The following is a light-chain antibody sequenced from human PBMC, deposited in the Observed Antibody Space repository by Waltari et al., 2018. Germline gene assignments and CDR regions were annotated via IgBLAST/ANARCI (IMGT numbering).Light chain of an antibody. CDR3: GTWDSSLSAWV. Sequence: QSVLTQPPSVSAAPGQKVTISCSGSSSNLGNNYVSWSQQLPGTAPKLLIYDNNKRPSGIPDRFSGSKSGTSATLGITGLQTGDEADYYCGTWDSSLSAWVFGGGTKLTVL. V-gene: IGLV1-51*01. CDR2: DNN. J-gene: IGLJ3*02. CDR1: SSNLGNNY.